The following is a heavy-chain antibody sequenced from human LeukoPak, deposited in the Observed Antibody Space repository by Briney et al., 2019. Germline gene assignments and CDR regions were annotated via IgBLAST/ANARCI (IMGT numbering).Heavy chain of an antibody. CDR1: GFTFSSYS. V-gene: IGHV3-21*01. CDR2: ISSSSSYI. Sequence: GGSLRLSCAASGFTFSSYSMNWVRQAPGKGLEWVSSISSSSSYIYYADSVKGRFTISRDNAKNSLYLQMNSLRAEDTAVYYCARDGDEVTMFRGLTISFDYWGQGTLVTVSS. D-gene: IGHD3-10*01. J-gene: IGHJ4*02. CDR3: ARDGDEVTMFRGLTISFDY.